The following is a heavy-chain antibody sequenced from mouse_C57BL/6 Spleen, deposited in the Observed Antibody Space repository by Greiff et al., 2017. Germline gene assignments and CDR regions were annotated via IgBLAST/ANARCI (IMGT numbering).Heavy chain of an antibody. V-gene: IGHV5-4*01. Sequence: EVMLVESGGGLVKPGGSLKLSCAASGFTFSSYAMSWVRQTPEKRLEWVATISDGGSYTYYPDNVKGRFTISRDNAKNNLYLQMSHLKSEDTAMYYCAREESYDYDGGRDFDYWGQGTTLTVSS. D-gene: IGHD2-4*01. J-gene: IGHJ2*01. CDR1: GFTFSSYA. CDR3: AREESYDYDGGRDFDY. CDR2: ISDGGSYT.